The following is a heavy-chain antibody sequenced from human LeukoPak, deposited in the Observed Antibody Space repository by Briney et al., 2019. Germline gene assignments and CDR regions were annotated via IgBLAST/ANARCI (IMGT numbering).Heavy chain of an antibody. D-gene: IGHD3-3*01. CDR3: ARGGTYYEMDYYYYGMDV. CDR1: GFTFSSYA. Sequence: GRSLRLSCAASGFTFSSYAMHWVRQAPGKGLEWVAVMSYDGSNKYYADSVEGRFTISRDNSKNTLYLQMNSLRAEDTAVYYCARGGTYYEMDYYYYGMDVWGQGTTVTVSS. J-gene: IGHJ6*02. CDR2: MSYDGSNK. V-gene: IGHV3-30-3*01.